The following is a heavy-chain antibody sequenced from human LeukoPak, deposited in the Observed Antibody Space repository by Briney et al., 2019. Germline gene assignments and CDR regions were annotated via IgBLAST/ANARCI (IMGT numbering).Heavy chain of an antibody. CDR3: AKDMIVVVMEYYFDY. V-gene: IGHV3-23*01. D-gene: IGHD3-22*01. CDR1: GFTFSSYA. Sequence: GGSLRLSCAASGFTFSSYAMSWVRQAPGKGLEWVSAISGSGGSTYYADSVKGRFTISRDNSKNTLYLQMNSLRAENTAVYYCAKDMIVVVMEYYFDYWGQGTLVTVSS. J-gene: IGHJ4*02. CDR2: ISGSGGST.